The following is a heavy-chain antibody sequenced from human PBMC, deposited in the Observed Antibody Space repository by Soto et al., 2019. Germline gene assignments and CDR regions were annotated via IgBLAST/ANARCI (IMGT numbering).Heavy chain of an antibody. D-gene: IGHD2-8*02. J-gene: IGHJ2*01. CDR1: GDSMSRSSHY. CDR2: VHISEKA. Sequence: SETLCLSCSGSGDSMSRSSHYWGWIRQPPGKGLEWIGSVHISEKAYYSPSLKSRVSVLMDTSKNEFSLRLSSVTAADTAVYYCARQSITTLVEGGYFDPWGRGTLVTVS. CDR3: ARQSITTLVEGGYFDP. V-gene: IGHV4-39*01.